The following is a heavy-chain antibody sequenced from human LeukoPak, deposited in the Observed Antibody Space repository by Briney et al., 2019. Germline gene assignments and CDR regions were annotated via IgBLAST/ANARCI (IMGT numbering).Heavy chain of an antibody. CDR3: ARAINYDILTGYLDY. CDR2: IYPGDSDT. CDR1: GYSFTSYW. J-gene: IGHJ4*02. Sequence: GASLQISCQGSGYSFTSYWIGWVRPLPGKGLEWMGIIYPGDSDTRYSPSFQGQVTISADKSISTAYLQWSSLKASDTAMYYCARAINYDILTGYLDYWGQGTLVTVSS. V-gene: IGHV5-51*01. D-gene: IGHD3-9*01.